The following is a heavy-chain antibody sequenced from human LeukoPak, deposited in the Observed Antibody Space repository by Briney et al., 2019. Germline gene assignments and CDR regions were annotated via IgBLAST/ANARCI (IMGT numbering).Heavy chain of an antibody. D-gene: IGHD3-9*01. CDR1: GFTFSSYG. CDR2: IRYDGSNK. CDR3: ATDKNDRGYFDY. V-gene: IGHV3-30*02. Sequence: GGSLRLSCAASGFTFSSYGMHWVRQAPGKGLEWVAFIRYDGSNKYYADSVKGRFTISRDNSKNTLYLQMNSLRAEDTAVYYCATDKNDRGYFDYWGQGTLVTVSS. J-gene: IGHJ4*02.